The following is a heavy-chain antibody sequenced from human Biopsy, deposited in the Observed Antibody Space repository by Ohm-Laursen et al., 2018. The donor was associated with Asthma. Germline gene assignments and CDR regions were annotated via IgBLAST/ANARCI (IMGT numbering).Heavy chain of an antibody. CDR1: SGSGGYMRSGNYY. CDR3: VRGSSSWHHGPFHYYYGLDV. D-gene: IGHD6-13*01. V-gene: IGHV4-39*01. Sequence: SDTLSLTCSLSSGSGGYMRSGNYYWGWIRQPPGKGLEWIGSIYYSGTTYYNPSLESRVTVSAATSKNHFSLKLTSVTAADTAVYYCVRGSSSWHHGPFHYYYGLDVWGQGTTATVSS. J-gene: IGHJ6*02. CDR2: IYYSGTT.